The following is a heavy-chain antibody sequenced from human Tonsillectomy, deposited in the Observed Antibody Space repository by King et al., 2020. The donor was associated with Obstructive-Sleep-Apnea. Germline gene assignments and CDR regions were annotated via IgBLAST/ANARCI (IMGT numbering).Heavy chain of an antibody. CDR3: ARAYYYDPTGYGMDV. D-gene: IGHD3-22*01. V-gene: IGHV3-30*03. Sequence: VQLVESGGGVVQPGRSLRLSCSASGFTFSTYSFHWVRQAPGKGLEWVAVISSDGSKKYYADSVKGRFTISRDNSKDTLYLQMNSLRLEDTALYYWARAYYYDPTGYGMDVWGQGTTVTVSS. J-gene: IGHJ6*02. CDR1: GFTFSTYS. CDR2: ISSDGSKK.